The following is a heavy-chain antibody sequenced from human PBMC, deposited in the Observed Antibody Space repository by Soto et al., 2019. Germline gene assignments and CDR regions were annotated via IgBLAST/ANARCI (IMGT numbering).Heavy chain of an antibody. CDR1: RFTFSSYA. D-gene: IGHD2-8*01. V-gene: IGHV3-23*01. J-gene: IGHJ4*02. Sequence: EVQMLESGGGLVQPGGSLRLSCAASRFTFSSYAMSWVRQAPGKGLEWVSAISGSDGSTFYADSVKGRFTISRDDSKNTLYLQMNSLRAEDTAVYYCAKGPGMYSDFDCWGQGTLVTVSS. CDR2: ISGSDGST. CDR3: AKGPGMYSDFDC.